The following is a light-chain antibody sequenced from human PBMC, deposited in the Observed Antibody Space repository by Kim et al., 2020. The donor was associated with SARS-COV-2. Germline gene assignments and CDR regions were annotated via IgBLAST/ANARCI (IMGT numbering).Light chain of an antibody. V-gene: IGLV3-1*01. J-gene: IGLJ3*02. CDR3: QAWDSSTGV. Sequence: SVSQGQKASITCSGDKVGDKYACWYQQKPGQSPVLVIYQDNKRPSGIPERFSGSNSGNTATLTISGTQAMDEADYYCQAWDSSTGVFGGGTKLTVL. CDR1: KVGDKY. CDR2: QDN.